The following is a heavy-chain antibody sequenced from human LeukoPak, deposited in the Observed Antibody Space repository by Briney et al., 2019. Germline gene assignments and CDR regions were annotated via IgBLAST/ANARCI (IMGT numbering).Heavy chain of an antibody. Sequence: SETLSLTCTVSGGPISGSSFYRGWSRQPPGKGLEWIGSIYYRGSTYYNPSLKSRVTISVDTSKNQFSLKLSSVTAADTAVYYCARHVGSSWYTDYWGQGTLVTVSS. CDR2: IYYRGST. D-gene: IGHD6-13*01. J-gene: IGHJ4*02. CDR3: ARHVGSSWYTDY. CDR1: GGPISGSSFY. V-gene: IGHV4-39*01.